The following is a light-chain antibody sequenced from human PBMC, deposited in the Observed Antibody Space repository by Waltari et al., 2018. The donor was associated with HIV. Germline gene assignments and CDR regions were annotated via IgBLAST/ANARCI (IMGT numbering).Light chain of an antibody. J-gene: IGKJ4*01. CDR3: QHRSNWPLT. CDR1: QSISSY. CDR2: DAY. Sequence: EIVLTQSPATLSLSPGERATISCRASQSISSYLAWYQQTPGQAPRLLIYDAYNRATCIPARFSGSGSGTDFTLTISSLEPEDFAVYHCQHRSNWPLTFGGGTKVEIK. V-gene: IGKV3-11*01.